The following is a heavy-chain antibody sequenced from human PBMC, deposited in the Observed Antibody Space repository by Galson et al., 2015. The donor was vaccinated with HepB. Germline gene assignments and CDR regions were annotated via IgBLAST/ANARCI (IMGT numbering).Heavy chain of an antibody. Sequence: SVKVSCKASGYTFTSYGISWVRQAPGQGLEWMGWISAYNGNTNYAQKLQGRVTMTTDTSTSTAYMELRSLRSDDTAVYYCARDVARIAVAGTDDYWGQGTLVTVSS. CDR3: ARDVARIAVAGTDDY. J-gene: IGHJ4*02. CDR2: ISAYNGNT. CDR1: GYTFTSYG. D-gene: IGHD6-19*01. V-gene: IGHV1-18*01.